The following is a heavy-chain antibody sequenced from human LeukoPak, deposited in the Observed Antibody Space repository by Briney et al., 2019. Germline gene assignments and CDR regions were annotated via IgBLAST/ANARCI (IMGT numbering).Heavy chain of an antibody. CDR2: IYHSGST. CDR1: GGSISSYY. D-gene: IGHD3-22*01. CDR3: ARRIETYYYDTSGYYFGYYFDY. V-gene: IGHV4-59*08. Sequence: SETLSLTCTVSGGSISSYYWSWIRQPPGKGLEWIGYIYHSGSTNYNPSLKNRLTISVDTSKNQFYLNLSSVTAADTAIYYCARRIETYYYDTSGYYFGYYFDYWGQGTLVTVSS. J-gene: IGHJ4*02.